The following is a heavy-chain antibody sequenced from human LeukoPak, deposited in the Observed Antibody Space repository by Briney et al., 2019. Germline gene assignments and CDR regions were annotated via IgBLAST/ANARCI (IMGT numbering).Heavy chain of an antibody. Sequence: PSETLSLTCTASGDSISSSGYYWGWIRQSPAKGLEWIGSIYYGGSTNYNPSLKSRVTMSVDTSKNQFSLKLSSVTAADTAVYYCASTRAVWGGYDTDYYYYYMDVWGKGTTVTISS. D-gene: IGHD5-12*01. CDR3: ASTRAVWGGYDTDYYYYYMDV. V-gene: IGHV4-39*07. CDR1: GDSISSSGYY. J-gene: IGHJ6*03. CDR2: IYYGGST.